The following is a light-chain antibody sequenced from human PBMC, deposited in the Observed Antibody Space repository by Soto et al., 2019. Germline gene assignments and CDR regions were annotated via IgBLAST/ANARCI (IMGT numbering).Light chain of an antibody. CDR1: QSISTN. J-gene: IGKJ2*01. Sequence: DIQMTQSPSSLSASVGGRVTITCRASQSISTNLNWYQQKPGKAPKLLIYAAFNLQSGVPARFSGSGYGTDFTLTIISLQPEDFAAYYCQQSYSAPYTFGQGTKLDIK. CDR3: QQSYSAPYT. CDR2: AAF. V-gene: IGKV1-39*01.